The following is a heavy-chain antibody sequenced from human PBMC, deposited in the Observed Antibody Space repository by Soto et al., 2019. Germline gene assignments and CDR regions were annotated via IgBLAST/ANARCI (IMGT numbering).Heavy chain of an antibody. J-gene: IGHJ5*02. CDR1: GGSIRDDTYY. CDR3: ARLHCDSPNCVPLDP. V-gene: IGHV4-39*01. Sequence: QLQLQESGPGLVKPSETLSLTCTVSGGSIRDDTYYWGWIRQPPGKGLEWIGSIYYSGTSSYNPSLKSRVTMSVDTSKKQFSLRLSSVTAADTAVYYCARLHCDSPNCVPLDPWGQGTLVIVSS. CDR2: IYYSGTS. D-gene: IGHD2-2*01.